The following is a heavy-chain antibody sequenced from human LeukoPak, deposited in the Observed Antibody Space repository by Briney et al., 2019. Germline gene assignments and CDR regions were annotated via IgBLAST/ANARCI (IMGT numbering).Heavy chain of an antibody. CDR3: AREGDSGYDLGSYSSSFWGLSSQGWFDP. D-gene: IGHD5-12*01. CDR1: GDSFSSYY. Sequence: SETLSLTCTFSGDSFSSYYWTWIRQPPGKGLEWIGYIYYSGSTNYNPSLKSRVTISVDTSKNQFSLKLSSVTAADTAVYYCAREGDSGYDLGSYSSSFWGLSSQGWFDPWGQGTLVTVSS. V-gene: IGHV4-59*01. J-gene: IGHJ5*02. CDR2: IYYSGST.